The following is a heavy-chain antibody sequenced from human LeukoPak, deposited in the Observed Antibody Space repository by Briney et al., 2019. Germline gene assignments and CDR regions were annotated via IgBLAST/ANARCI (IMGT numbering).Heavy chain of an antibody. V-gene: IGHV3-11*01. CDR3: ARVSYDSSGYGDY. Sequence: GGSLRLSCAASGFTFSDYYMSWIRQTPGKGLEWVSYISSSGSTIYYADSVKGRFTISRDNAKKSLYLQMNSLRAEDTAVYYCARVSYDSSGYGDYWGQGTLVTVSS. CDR2: ISSSGSTI. D-gene: IGHD3-22*01. J-gene: IGHJ4*02. CDR1: GFTFSDYY.